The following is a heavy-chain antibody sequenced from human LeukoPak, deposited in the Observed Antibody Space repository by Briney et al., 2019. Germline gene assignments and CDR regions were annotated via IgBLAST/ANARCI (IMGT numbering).Heavy chain of an antibody. CDR3: ARDGYCSSTSCYGYFDL. Sequence: GESLKISCKGSGYSFTSYWIGWVRQMPGKGLEWMGIIYPGDSDTRYSPSFQGQVTISADKSISTAYLQWSSLKASDTAMYYCARDGYCSSTSCYGYFDLWGRGTLVTVSS. V-gene: IGHV5-51*01. CDR2: IYPGDSDT. CDR1: GYSFTSYW. J-gene: IGHJ2*01. D-gene: IGHD2-2*01.